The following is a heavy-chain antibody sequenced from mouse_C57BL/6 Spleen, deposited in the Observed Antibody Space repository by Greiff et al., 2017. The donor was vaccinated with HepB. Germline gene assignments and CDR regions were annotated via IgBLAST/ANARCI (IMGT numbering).Heavy chain of an antibody. CDR2: ISSGGSYT. J-gene: IGHJ4*01. Sequence: EVKVVESGGDLVKPGGSLKLSCAASGFTFSSYGMSWVRQTPDKRLEWVATISSGGSYTYYPDSVKGRFTISRDNAKNTLYLQMSSLKSEDTAMYYCARHESNYGGFLMDYWGQGTSVTVSS. CDR3: ARHESNYGGFLMDY. CDR1: GFTFSSYG. V-gene: IGHV5-6*01. D-gene: IGHD2-5*01.